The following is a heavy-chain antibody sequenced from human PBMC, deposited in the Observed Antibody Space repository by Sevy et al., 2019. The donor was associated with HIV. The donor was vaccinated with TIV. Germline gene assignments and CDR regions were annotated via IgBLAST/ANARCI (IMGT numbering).Heavy chain of an antibody. CDR3: ATVGLRYFSGASAYQGDWFDP. D-gene: IGHD2-15*01. J-gene: IGHJ5*02. V-gene: IGHV1-24*01. CDR2: FDPGSGAT. Sequence: ASVKVSCKVSGYTLTELSMHWVRQAPGKGLEWMGGFDPGSGATVYAQKFQGRVIMTEETSTDTGNMELSSLRSEDTAVYYCATVGLRYFSGASAYQGDWFDPWGQGTLVTVSS. CDR1: GYTLTELS.